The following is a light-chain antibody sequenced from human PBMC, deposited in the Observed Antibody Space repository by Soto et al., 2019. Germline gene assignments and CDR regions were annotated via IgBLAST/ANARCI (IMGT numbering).Light chain of an antibody. CDR2: DVS. CDR1: SSDVGGYNY. CDR3: CSYAGSYTYV. V-gene: IGLV2-11*01. J-gene: IGLJ1*01. Sequence: QSALATRRPVYGYPGQSVTISCTGTSSDVGGYNYVSWYQQHPGKAPKLMIYDVSKRPSGVPDRFSGSKSGNTASLTISGLQAEDEADYYCCSYAGSYTYVFGTGTKVTVL.